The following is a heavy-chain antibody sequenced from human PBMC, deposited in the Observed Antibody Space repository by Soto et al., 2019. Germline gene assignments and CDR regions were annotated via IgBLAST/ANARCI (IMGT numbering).Heavy chain of an antibody. CDR2: IIPILNIA. CDR1: GGTFSTYA. D-gene: IGHD7-27*01. Sequence: QVQLVQSGAEVRKPGSSVKVSCKASGGTFSTYAISWVRQAPGQGLEWMGRIIPILNIANYAQKFQGRVTIMADKSTRTAYMELSSLRSEDTAVYYCARAPTEDLPGFWGQGTLVTVSS. V-gene: IGHV1-69*04. J-gene: IGHJ4*02. CDR3: ARAPTEDLPGF.